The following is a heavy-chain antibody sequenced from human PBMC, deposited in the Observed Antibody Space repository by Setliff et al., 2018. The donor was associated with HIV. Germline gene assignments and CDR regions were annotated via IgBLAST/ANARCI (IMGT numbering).Heavy chain of an antibody. CDR3: SRDRVEAEGGAFDI. Sequence: GGSLRLSCAASGFTFSSYSFHWVRQAPGKGLEWVTVISHDGNNKFYADSVKGRFTISRDNSKDTVSLQMTSLTSDDTAMYYCSRDRVEAEGGAFDIWGQGTMVTVSS. J-gene: IGHJ3*02. CDR1: GFTFSSYS. D-gene: IGHD1-26*01. CDR2: ISHDGNNK. V-gene: IGHV3-30*01.